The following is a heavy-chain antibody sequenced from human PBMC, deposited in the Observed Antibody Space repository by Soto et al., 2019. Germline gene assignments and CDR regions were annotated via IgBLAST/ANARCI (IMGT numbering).Heavy chain of an antibody. Sequence: PGGPLKPSCSSFGFTLGSYAMHWVRRAPGKGRKYVSAISSKGGSTYYADSVKGRFTISRDNYKITLYLKMSSLRAKATAVYYCVKTYPTMIVVATFDYWGQGTLVTVSS. CDR3: VKTYPTMIVVATFDY. CDR1: GFTLGSYA. V-gene: IGHV3-64D*06. CDR2: ISSKGGST. J-gene: IGHJ4*02. D-gene: IGHD3-22*01.